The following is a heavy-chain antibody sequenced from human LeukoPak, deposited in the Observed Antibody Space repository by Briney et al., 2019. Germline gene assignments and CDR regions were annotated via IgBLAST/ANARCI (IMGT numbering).Heavy chain of an antibody. V-gene: IGHV4-31*03. CDR2: IYYSGST. Sequence: SETLSLTCTVSGGSISSGGYYWSWIRQHPGKGLEWVGYIYYSGSTYYNPSLKSRVTISVDTSKNQFSLKLSSVTAADTAVYYCARKMVAVFDYWGQGTLVTVSS. J-gene: IGHJ4*02. CDR3: ARKMVAVFDY. D-gene: IGHD2-15*01. CDR1: GGSISSGGYY.